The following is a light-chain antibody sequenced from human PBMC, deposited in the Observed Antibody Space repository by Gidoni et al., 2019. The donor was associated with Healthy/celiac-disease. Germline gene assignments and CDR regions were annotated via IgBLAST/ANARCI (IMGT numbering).Light chain of an antibody. J-gene: IGLJ2*01. Sequence: SYVLTQPPSVSVAPGQTARITCGGNNIGSKSVHWYQQKPGQAPVLVVYDDSDRPSGIPELFSGSNSGNTATLTISRVEAGDEADYYCQVWDSSSDHLKKVFGGGTKLTVL. CDR1: NIGSKS. CDR2: DDS. V-gene: IGLV3-21*02. CDR3: QVWDSSSDHLKKV.